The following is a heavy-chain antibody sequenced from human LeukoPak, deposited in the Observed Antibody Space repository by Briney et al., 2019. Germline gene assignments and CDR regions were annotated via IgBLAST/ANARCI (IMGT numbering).Heavy chain of an antibody. J-gene: IGHJ4*02. CDR2: ISWNSGSI. D-gene: IGHD5-18*01. CDR1: GFTFDDYA. V-gene: IGHV3-9*01. Sequence: GRFLRLSCAASGFTFDDYAMHWVRQAPGKGLEWVSGISWNSGSIGYADSVKGRFTISRDNAKNSLYLQMNSLRAEDTALYYCAKALRGYRGFDYWGQGTLVTVSS. CDR3: AKALRGYRGFDY.